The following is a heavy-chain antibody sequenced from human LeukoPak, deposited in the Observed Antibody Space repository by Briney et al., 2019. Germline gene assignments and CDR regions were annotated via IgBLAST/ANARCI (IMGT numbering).Heavy chain of an antibody. J-gene: IGHJ6*03. CDR1: GGAFSSYA. D-gene: IGHD3-3*01. V-gene: IGHV1-69*13. CDR2: IIPIFGTA. CDR3: ARVTNYDYYYYMDV. Sequence: SVKVSCKASGGAFSSYAISWVRQAPGQGLEWMGGIIPIFGTANYAQKFQGRVTITADESTSTAYMELSSLRSEDTAVYYCARVTNYDYYYYMDVWGKGTTVTVSS.